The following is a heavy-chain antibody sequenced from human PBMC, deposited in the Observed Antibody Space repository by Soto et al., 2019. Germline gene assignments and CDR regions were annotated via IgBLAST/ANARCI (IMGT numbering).Heavy chain of an antibody. CDR1: GFTVSSNY. CDR2: VYSGGAT. Sequence: EVRLVESGGGLVQPGGSLRLSCAAFGFTVSSNYMTWVRLAPGKGLEWVSLVYSGGATHYAASVQGRFTISTHSSQNTLFLQMNSLRTEDTAKYYCVRGRYGSEIHWGQGTKVTVSS. D-gene: IGHD3-10*01. J-gene: IGHJ4*02. V-gene: IGHV3-53*04. CDR3: VRGRYGSEIH.